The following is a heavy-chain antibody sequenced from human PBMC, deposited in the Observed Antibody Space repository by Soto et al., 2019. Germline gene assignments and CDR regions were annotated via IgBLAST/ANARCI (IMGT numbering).Heavy chain of an antibody. D-gene: IGHD3-3*01. J-gene: IGHJ4*02. CDR1: GYSISSGYY. CDR2: MSHSGST. Sequence: PSETLSLTCGVSGYSISSGYYWGWIRQPPGKGLEWIGSMSHSGSTYYNASLKSRVNISVDTSKKQFSLRPSSVTAADTAVYYCAREEARLRFSEWSRSKGWSYFDYWGQGIPVTVSS. V-gene: IGHV4-38-2*02. CDR3: AREEARLRFSEWSRSKGWSYFDY.